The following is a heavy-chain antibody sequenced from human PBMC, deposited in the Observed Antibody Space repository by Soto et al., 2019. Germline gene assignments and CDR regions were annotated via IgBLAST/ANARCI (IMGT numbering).Heavy chain of an antibody. Sequence: GGSLRLSCAASGFTFSSYAMSWVRQAPAKGLEWVSAISVSGGSTYYADSVKGRFTISRDKFRNTLHLQMNSLRAEDTALYYCAKDEDSITSNKTIAYWGQGTLVTVSS. CDR2: ISVSGGST. J-gene: IGHJ4*02. CDR3: AKDEDSITSNKTIAY. V-gene: IGHV3-23*01. D-gene: IGHD2-2*01. CDR1: GFTFSSYA.